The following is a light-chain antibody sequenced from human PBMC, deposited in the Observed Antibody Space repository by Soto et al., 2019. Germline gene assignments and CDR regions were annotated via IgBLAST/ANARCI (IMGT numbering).Light chain of an antibody. J-gene: IGKJ4*01. CDR3: QQSYTTPLT. CDR1: QSISSY. CDR2: AAS. Sequence: DIQMTQSPSSLSASVGDRVAITCRASQSISSYLNWYQQKPWKAPNLLIYAASTLQSGVPSRFSGSGSGTDFTLTIRSLQPEDFATYYCQQSYTTPLTFGGGTKVEIK. V-gene: IGKV1-39*01.